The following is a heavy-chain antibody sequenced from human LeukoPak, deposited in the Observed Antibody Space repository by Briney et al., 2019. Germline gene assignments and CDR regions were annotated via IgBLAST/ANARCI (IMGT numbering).Heavy chain of an antibody. V-gene: IGHV4-38-2*01. J-gene: IGHJ5*02. CDR2: IYRSGST. Sequence: SETLSLTCAVSGYSISSGYYWGWVRQPPGKGLEWIGSIYRSGSTYYNPSLKSRVTISVDTSKNQFSLKLSSVAAADTAVYYCARQSSGGFDPWGQGTLVTVSS. CDR3: ARQSSGGFDP. CDR1: GYSISSGYY. D-gene: IGHD3-10*01.